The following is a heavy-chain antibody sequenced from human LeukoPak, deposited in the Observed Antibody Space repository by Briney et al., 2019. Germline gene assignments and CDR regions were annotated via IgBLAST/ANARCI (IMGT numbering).Heavy chain of an antibody. CDR2: ISYDGSNK. CDR1: GFTFSSYA. V-gene: IGHV3-30*04. CDR3: ARDCHAYSSGWYYFDY. D-gene: IGHD6-19*01. J-gene: IGHJ4*02. Sequence: SGGSLRLSCAASGFTFSSYAMHWVRQAPGKGLEWVAVISYDGSNKYYADSVKGRFTISRDNSKNMLYLQMNSLRAEDTAVYYCARDCHAYSSGWYYFDYWGQGTLVTVSS.